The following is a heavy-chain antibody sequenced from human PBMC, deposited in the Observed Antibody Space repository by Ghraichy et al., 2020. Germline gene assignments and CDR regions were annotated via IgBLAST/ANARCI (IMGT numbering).Heavy chain of an antibody. CDR3: ASLYCGGDCYHRIDAFDI. J-gene: IGHJ3*02. Sequence: GGSLRLSCAASGFTFSSYWMHWVRQAPGKGLVWVSRINSDGSSTSYADSVKGRFTISRDNAKNTLYLQMNSLRAEDTAVYYCASLYCGGDCYHRIDAFDIWGQGTMVTVSS. D-gene: IGHD2-21*02. CDR2: INSDGSST. CDR1: GFTFSSYW. V-gene: IGHV3-74*01.